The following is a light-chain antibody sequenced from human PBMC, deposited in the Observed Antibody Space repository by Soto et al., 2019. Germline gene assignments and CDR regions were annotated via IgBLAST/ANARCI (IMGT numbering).Light chain of an antibody. CDR1: SKAVGGYKY. Sequence: SPTQRASLSGAPWQAGTLSCTGNSKAVGGYKYVSWYQQHPDKAPKLIIYDVTNRPSGISNRFSGSKSGNTASLTISGLQAEDEADYYCSSYTSSSSYVFGTGTKVTVL. CDR3: SSYTSSSSYV. V-gene: IGLV2-14*01. J-gene: IGLJ1*01. CDR2: DVT.